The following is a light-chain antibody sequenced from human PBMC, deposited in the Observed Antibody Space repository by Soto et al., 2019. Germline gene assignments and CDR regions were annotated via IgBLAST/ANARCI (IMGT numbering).Light chain of an antibody. Sequence: DIHLTQSPSFLSASVGDRVTITCRPSQAVPNNMAWYQQKPGKAPKLLIYDASTLESGVPSRFSGSRSGTEFTLTISSLQPDDFATYYCQQYNSYSWTFGQGTKVEIK. CDR2: DAS. CDR3: QQYNSYSWT. CDR1: QAVPNN. J-gene: IGKJ1*01. V-gene: IGKV1-5*01.